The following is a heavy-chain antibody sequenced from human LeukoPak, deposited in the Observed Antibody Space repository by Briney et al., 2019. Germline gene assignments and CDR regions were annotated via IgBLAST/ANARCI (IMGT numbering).Heavy chain of an antibody. Sequence: SETLSLTCTVSGGSINNYFWSWIRQPPGKGLECIAYIYYSDSTNYKPSLKSRVTISVDTSKNQFSLKLSSVTAADTAVYYCARDKKRGPIGDAFDIWGQGTMVTVSS. J-gene: IGHJ3*02. V-gene: IGHV4-59*12. CDR1: GGSINNYF. D-gene: IGHD3-10*01. CDR3: ARDKKRGPIGDAFDI. CDR2: IYYSDST.